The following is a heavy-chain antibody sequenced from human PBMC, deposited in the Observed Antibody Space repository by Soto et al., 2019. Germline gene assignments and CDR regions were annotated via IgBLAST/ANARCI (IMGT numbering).Heavy chain of an antibody. Sequence: EVQLVESGGGLVQPEGSLRLSCAASGVTVRSNYMSWVRQAPGKGLEWVSVIYSGGSTYYADSVKGRFTISRDNSKNTLYLQMNSLRAEDTAVYYCARHGYNYGGGYFDYWGQGTLVTVSS. CDR3: ARHGYNYGGGYFDY. D-gene: IGHD5-18*01. CDR1: GVTVRSNY. CDR2: IYSGGST. J-gene: IGHJ4*02. V-gene: IGHV3-66*04.